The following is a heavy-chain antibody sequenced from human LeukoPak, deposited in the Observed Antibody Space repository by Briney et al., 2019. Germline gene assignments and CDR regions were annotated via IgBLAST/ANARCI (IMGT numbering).Heavy chain of an antibody. V-gene: IGHV4-39*01. J-gene: IGHJ4*02. CDR3: ARQRRWIQQI. CDR1: GGSISSSDHY. Sequence: SETLSLTCTVSGGSISSSDHYWGWIRQSPGMGPEWIGSVYYSGTTYYNPSLKSRVTISVDTSKNQFSLKLSSVTAADTAVYYCARQRRWIQQIWGQGTLVTVSS. D-gene: IGHD5-24*01. CDR2: VYYSGTT.